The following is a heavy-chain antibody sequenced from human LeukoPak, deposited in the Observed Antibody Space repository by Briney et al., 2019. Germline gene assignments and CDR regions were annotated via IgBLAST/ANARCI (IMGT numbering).Heavy chain of an antibody. CDR2: INPSGGST. Sequence: ASVKVSCRASGYTFTSYYMHWVRQAPGQGLEWMGIINPSGGSTSYAQKFQGRVTVTRDTSTSTVYMELSSLRSEDTAVYYCARDRGGLLWFGESYNWFDPWGQGTLVTVSS. CDR3: ARDRGGLLWFGESYNWFDP. CDR1: GYTFTSYY. J-gene: IGHJ5*02. D-gene: IGHD3-10*01. V-gene: IGHV1-46*01.